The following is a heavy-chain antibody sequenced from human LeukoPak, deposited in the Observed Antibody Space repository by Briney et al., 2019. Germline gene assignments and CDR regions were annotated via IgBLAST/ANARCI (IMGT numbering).Heavy chain of an antibody. J-gene: IGHJ3*02. V-gene: IGHV4-61*02. CDR1: AGSINSGDYY. Sequence: SQTLSLTCTVSAGSINSGDYYWIWSRQPAGKGLEWIGRIYSPGTNYNYNPSVKSRVTISIDTSKNQFSLKLTSVTAADTAVYYCARGIGTSYDSSRDAFDIWGQGTMVTVSS. CDR2: IYSPGTN. CDR3: ARGIGTSYDSSRDAFDI. D-gene: IGHD3-22*01.